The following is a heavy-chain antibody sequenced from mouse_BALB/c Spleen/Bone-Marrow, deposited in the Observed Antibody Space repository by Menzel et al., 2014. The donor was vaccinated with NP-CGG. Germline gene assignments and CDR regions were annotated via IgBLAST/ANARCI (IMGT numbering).Heavy chain of an antibody. Sequence: QVHVKQSGAELARPGASVKMSCKASGYTFTSYTMHWVKQRPGQGLEWIGYINPSSGYTNYNQKFKDKATLTAYKSSSTAYVQLSSLTSEDSAVYYCARAAYYRYDEGAWFAYWGQGTLVTVSA. CDR3: ARAAYYRYDEGAWFAY. CDR2: INPSSGYT. J-gene: IGHJ3*01. V-gene: IGHV1-4*01. CDR1: GYTFTSYT. D-gene: IGHD2-14*01.